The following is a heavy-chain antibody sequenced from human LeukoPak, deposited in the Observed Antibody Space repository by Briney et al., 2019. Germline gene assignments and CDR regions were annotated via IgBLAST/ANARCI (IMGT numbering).Heavy chain of an antibody. CDR1: GGSISSSSYY. CDR3: ARHKFDGYSYGSRYYYYYMDV. D-gene: IGHD5-18*01. V-gene: IGHV4-39*01. J-gene: IGHJ6*03. Sequence: SETLSLTCTVSGGSISSSSYYWGWIRQPPGKGLEWIGSIYYSGRTYYNPSLKSRVTISVDTSKNQFSLKLSSVTAADTAVYYCARHKFDGYSYGSRYYYYYMDVWGKGTTVTVSS. CDR2: IYYSGRT.